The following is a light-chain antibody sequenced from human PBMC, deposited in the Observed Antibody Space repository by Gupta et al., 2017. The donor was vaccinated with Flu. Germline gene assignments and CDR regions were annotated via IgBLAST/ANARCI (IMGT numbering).Light chain of an antibody. CDR1: RSAVGSYNL. J-gene: IGLJ1*01. CDR3: CSYAGSSTYV. CDR2: EGS. Sequence: QSPLTQSASVSGSPDQSITSSCTGTRSAVGSYNLVSWYQQHQGKAPKIMSYEGSKRPSGVSNRLSGSKSGNTASLTISGLQAEEEADYYCCSYAGSSTYVFGTGTKVTVL. V-gene: IGLV2-23*01.